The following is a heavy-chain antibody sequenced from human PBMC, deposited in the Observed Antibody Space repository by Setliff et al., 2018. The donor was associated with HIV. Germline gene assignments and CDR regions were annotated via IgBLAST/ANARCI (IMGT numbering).Heavy chain of an antibody. D-gene: IGHD5-12*01. Sequence: ASVKVSCKASGYTFTSYGISWVRQAPGQGLEWMGWISPATDKTNYAQKLQGRLTMTTDTSTTTVYMEMRSLTSGDTALYYCARGPLYGYDRGYFDYWGQGTLVTVSS. J-gene: IGHJ4*02. CDR1: GYTFTSYG. V-gene: IGHV1-18*01. CDR2: ISPATDKT. CDR3: ARGPLYGYDRGYFDY.